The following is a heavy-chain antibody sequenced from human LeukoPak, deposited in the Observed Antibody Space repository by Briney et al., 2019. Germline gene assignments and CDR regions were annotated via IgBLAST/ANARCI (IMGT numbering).Heavy chain of an antibody. J-gene: IGHJ4*02. D-gene: IGHD4-17*01. CDR1: GFTFSSYG. V-gene: IGHV3-66*01. CDR3: ASAYYGDYGGY. Sequence: GGSLRLSCAASGFTFSSYGMHWVRQAPGKGLEWVSVIYPNGDAYYADSLKGRFTISRDTSKNTMYLQMNSLSAEDTAVYYCASAYYGDYGGYWGQGTLVTVSS. CDR2: IYPNGDA.